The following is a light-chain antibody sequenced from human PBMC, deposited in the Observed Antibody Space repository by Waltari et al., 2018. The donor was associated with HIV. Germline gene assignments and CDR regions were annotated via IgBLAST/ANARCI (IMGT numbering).Light chain of an antibody. CDR2: AAS. CDR3: QQLNSFPLT. Sequence: DIQLTQSPSFLSASVGNRVTITCRASQCISSYFAWYQQKPGKAPKLLIYAASTLQSRVPSRFSGSGSGTEYTLTISSLQPEDFATYYCQQLNSFPLTFGGGTKVEIK. J-gene: IGKJ4*01. CDR1: QCISSY. V-gene: IGKV1-9*01.